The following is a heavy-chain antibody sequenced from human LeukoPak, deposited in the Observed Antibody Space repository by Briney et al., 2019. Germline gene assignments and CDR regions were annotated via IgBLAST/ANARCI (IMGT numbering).Heavy chain of an antibody. J-gene: IGHJ4*02. V-gene: IGHV3-30-3*01. Sequence: GGSLRLSCSTSEFPFRSDSLGWVRQAPGKGLEWVAVISYDGSNKYYADSVKGRFTISRDNSKNTLYLQMNSLRAEDTAVYYCASAHRADYDFWSGSPRFDYWGQGTLVTVSS. CDR2: ISYDGSNK. CDR3: ASAHRADYDFWSGSPRFDY. CDR1: EFPFRSDS. D-gene: IGHD3-3*01.